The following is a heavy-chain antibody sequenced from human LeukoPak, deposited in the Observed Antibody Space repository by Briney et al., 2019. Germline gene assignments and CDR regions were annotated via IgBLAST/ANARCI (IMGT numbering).Heavy chain of an antibody. D-gene: IGHD4-11*01. CDR2: INHSGST. V-gene: IGHV4-34*01. J-gene: IGHJ3*02. CDR3: ARGHSAYDAFDI. Sequence: SETLSLTCAVYGGSFSGYYWSWIRQPPGKGLEWIGEINHSGSTNYNPSLKSRVTISVGTSKNQFSLKLSSVTAADTAVYYCARGHSAYDAFDIWGQGTMVTVSS. CDR1: GGSFSGYY.